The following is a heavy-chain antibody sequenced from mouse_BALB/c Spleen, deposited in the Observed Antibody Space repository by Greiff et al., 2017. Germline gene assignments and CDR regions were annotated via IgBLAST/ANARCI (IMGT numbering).Heavy chain of an antibody. CDR3: AREEVTTRYFDY. J-gene: IGHJ2*01. CDR1: GFTFSSYG. Sequence: EVKLVESGGGLVQPGGSLKLSCAASGFTFSSYGMSWVRQTPDKRLELVATINSNGGSYTYYPDTVTGRFTIPRDNAKNTLYLEMSSLRSEDTAMYYCAREEVTTRYFDYWGQGTTLTVSS. V-gene: IGHV5-6-3*01. CDR2: INSNGGSYT. D-gene: IGHD2-2*01.